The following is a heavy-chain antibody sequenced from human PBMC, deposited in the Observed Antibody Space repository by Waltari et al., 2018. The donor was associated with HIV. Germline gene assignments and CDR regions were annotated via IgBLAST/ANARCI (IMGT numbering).Heavy chain of an antibody. Sequence: EVQLVESGGGLVQPGGSLRLSCAASGITFRSYWMHWVRKAPGKGLVGSSLMNSDGGSTSYADSVECRFTISRDNAKNTLYLQMNSLRAEDTAVYYCARGSGGYSSGPGYWGQGTLVTVSS. D-gene: IGHD6-19*01. J-gene: IGHJ4*02. CDR2: MNSDGGST. CDR3: ARGSGGYSSGPGY. V-gene: IGHV3-74*01. CDR1: GITFRSYW.